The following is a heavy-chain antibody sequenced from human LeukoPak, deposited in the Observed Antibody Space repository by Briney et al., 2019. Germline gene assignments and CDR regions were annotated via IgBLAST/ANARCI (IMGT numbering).Heavy chain of an antibody. J-gene: IGHJ4*02. V-gene: IGHV3-30*02. CDR3: AKVLAMVRGVNDY. D-gene: IGHD3-10*01. Sequence: GGSLRLSCAASGFSFSSYGMHWVRQAPGKGLEWVAFIRYDGSNNYYVDSVTGRLTISRDNSKNTLYLQMNSLIAEDTAVYYCAKVLAMVRGVNDYWGQGTLVTVSA. CDR1: GFSFSSYG. CDR2: IRYDGSNN.